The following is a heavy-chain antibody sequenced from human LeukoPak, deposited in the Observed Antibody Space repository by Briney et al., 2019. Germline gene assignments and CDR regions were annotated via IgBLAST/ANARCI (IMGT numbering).Heavy chain of an antibody. CDR3: ARDAAEPGFGYSYVSDCFDP. CDR1: GYTFTSYG. V-gene: IGHV1-18*01. D-gene: IGHD5-18*01. J-gene: IGHJ5*02. Sequence: ASVKVSCKASGYTFTSYGISWVRQAPGQGLEWMGWISAYNGNTNYAQKLQGRVTMTTDTSTSTAYMELRSLRSDDTAVYYCARDAAEPGFGYSYVSDCFDPWGQGTLVTVSS. CDR2: ISAYNGNT.